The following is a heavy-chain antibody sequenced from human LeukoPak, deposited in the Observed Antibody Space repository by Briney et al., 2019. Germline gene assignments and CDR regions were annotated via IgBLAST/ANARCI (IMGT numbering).Heavy chain of an antibody. J-gene: IGHJ4*02. V-gene: IGHV4-39*07. CDR3: ARGHSYYDNSGYSGIDY. Sequence: SETLSLTCTVSGDSISSSSYYWGWIRQPPGKGLEWIGSIYYSGSTYYNPSLKSRVTISVDTSKNQFSLKLSPVAAADTAVYYCARGHSYYDNSGYSGIDYWGQGTLITVSS. D-gene: IGHD3-22*01. CDR2: IYYSGST. CDR1: GDSISSSSYY.